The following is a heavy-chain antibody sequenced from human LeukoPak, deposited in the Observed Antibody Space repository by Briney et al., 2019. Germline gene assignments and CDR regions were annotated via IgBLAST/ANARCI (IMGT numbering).Heavy chain of an antibody. CDR2: INHSGST. CDR1: GGSFSGYY. D-gene: IGHD2-2*01. Sequence: SETLSLTCAVYGGSFSGYYWSWIRQPPGKGLEWIGEINHSGSTNYNPSLKSRVTISVDTSKNQFSLKLGSVTATDTAVYYCARRYQLLLTGWFDPWGQGTLVTVSS. J-gene: IGHJ5*02. CDR3: ARRYQLLLTGWFDP. V-gene: IGHV4-34*01.